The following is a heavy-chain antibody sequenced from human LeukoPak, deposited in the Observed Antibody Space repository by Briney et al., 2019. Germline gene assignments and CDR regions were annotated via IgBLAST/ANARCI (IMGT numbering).Heavy chain of an antibody. CDR1: GFTFDDYA. CDR3: AKDIDRSYDSSGYYFDY. Sequence: GGSLRLSCAASGFTFDDYAMHWVRQAPGKGLEWVSGISWNSGSIGYADSVKGRFTISRDNAKNSLYLQMNSLRAEDTALYYCAKDIDRSYDSSGYYFDYWGQGTLVTVSS. D-gene: IGHD3-22*01. V-gene: IGHV3-9*01. J-gene: IGHJ4*02. CDR2: ISWNSGSI.